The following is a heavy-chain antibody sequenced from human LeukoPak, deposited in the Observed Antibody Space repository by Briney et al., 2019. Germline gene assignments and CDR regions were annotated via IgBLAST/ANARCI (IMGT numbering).Heavy chain of an antibody. Sequence: PGGSLRLSCAASGFAVSSNYMSWVRQAPGKGLEWVSYISSSGSTIYYADSVKGRFTISRDNAKNSLYLQMNSLRAEDTAVYYCVRQYYYGSGSYFWAPDYWGQGTLVTVSS. CDR2: ISSSGSTI. CDR1: GFAVSSNY. D-gene: IGHD3-10*01. CDR3: VRQYYYGSGSYFWAPDY. V-gene: IGHV3-11*04. J-gene: IGHJ4*02.